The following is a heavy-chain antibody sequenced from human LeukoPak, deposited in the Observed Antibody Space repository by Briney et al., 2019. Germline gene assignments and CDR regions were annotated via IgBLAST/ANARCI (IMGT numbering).Heavy chain of an antibody. J-gene: IGHJ4*02. Sequence: PGGSLRLSCAASGFTFSNTWMAWVRQAPGKGLEWVANINQDASTKHYVDSVKGQFTISRDNAKNSLYLQMNSLTADDTAVYYCARDQSGSLDYWGQGTLVTVSS. CDR1: GFTFSNTW. V-gene: IGHV3-7*01. CDR2: INQDASTK. CDR3: ARDQSGSLDY. D-gene: IGHD1-26*01.